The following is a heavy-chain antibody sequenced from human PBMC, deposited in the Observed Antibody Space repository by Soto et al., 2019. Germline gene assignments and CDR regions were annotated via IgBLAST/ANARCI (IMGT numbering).Heavy chain of an antibody. CDR2: IWFDGRNQ. Sequence: QVQLVESGGGVVQPGTSLRLSCAASGFTISTYGMHWVRQAPGKGLEWVAVIWFDGRNQYYADSVKGRFTISRDTSKNTLYLQMNSLRAEDTAVYYCARRGSGSYYDYWGQGTLVTVSS. D-gene: IGHD1-26*01. CDR3: ARRGSGSYYDY. CDR1: GFTISTYG. V-gene: IGHV3-33*01. J-gene: IGHJ4*02.